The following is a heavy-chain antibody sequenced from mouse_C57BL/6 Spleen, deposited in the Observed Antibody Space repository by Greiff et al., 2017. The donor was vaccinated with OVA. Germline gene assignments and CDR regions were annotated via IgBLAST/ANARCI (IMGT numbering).Heavy chain of an antibody. CDR3: ARGDYDVFAY. J-gene: IGHJ3*01. CDR2: INPYNGDT. Sequence: EVKLMESGPELVKPGDSVKISCKASGYSFTGYFMNWVMQSHGKSLEWIGRINPYNGDTFYNQKFKGKATLTVDKSSSTAHMELRSLTSEDSAVYYCARGDYDVFAYWGQGTLVTVSA. CDR1: GYSFTGYF. D-gene: IGHD2-4*01. V-gene: IGHV1-20*01.